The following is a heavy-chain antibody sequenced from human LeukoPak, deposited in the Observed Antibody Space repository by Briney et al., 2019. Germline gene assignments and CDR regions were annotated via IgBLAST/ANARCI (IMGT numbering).Heavy chain of an antibody. CDR1: GFPFSSYW. CDR3: TRVGYIDEGIDY. V-gene: IGHV3-7*04. J-gene: IGHJ4*02. Sequence: GGSLRLSCVASGFPFSSYWMTWVRQAPGKGLEWVANIKQDGSKKSYVDSVKGRFTISRDNAKNSLYLQMNSLRAEDTAICYCTRVGYIDEGIDYWGQGTLVIVSS. CDR2: IKQDGSKK. D-gene: IGHD5-24*01.